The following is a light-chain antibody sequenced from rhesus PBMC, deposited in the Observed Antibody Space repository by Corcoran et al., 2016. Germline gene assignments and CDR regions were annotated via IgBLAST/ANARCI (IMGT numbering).Light chain of an antibody. CDR1: QGISNA. J-gene: IGKJ4*01. Sequence: DIHMTQSPSSLSASVGDKVTITCRASQGISNALAWYQQQPGKAPKLLIYAASNLQSGVPSRFSGSGSGTDFTLPISSLLPEVFAVYYCQQLNSYPLTFGGGTKVEIK. CDR2: AAS. CDR3: QQLNSYPLT. V-gene: IGKV1-33*01.